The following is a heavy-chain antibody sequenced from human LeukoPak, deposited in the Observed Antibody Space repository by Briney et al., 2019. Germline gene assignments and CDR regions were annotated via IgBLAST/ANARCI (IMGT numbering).Heavy chain of an antibody. CDR1: GGSISSGGYY. CDR2: IYYSGST. D-gene: IGHD3-10*01. V-gene: IGHV4-31*03. Sequence: SQTLSLTCTVSGGSISSGGYYWSWIRQHPGKGLEWIGYIYYSGSTYYSPSLKSRVTISVDTSKNQFSLKLSSVTAADTAVYYCARLLVWFGELYPYYFDYWGQGTLVTVSS. J-gene: IGHJ4*02. CDR3: ARLLVWFGELYPYYFDY.